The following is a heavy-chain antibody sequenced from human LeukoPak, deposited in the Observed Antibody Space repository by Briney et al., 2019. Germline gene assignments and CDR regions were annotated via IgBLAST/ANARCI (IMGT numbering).Heavy chain of an antibody. CDR2: IFSGGST. Sequence: GGSLRLSCADSGFTFTSYAMSWVPQAPGKGLEGGSVIFSGGSTYYAASVKGRFTISRDNSKNTLYLQMTSLRAEDTAVYYCARELTYYYDSSGPQNAFDIWGQGTMVTVSS. V-gene: IGHV3-53*01. CDR1: GFTFTSYA. CDR3: ARELTYYYDSSGPQNAFDI. J-gene: IGHJ3*02. D-gene: IGHD3-22*01.